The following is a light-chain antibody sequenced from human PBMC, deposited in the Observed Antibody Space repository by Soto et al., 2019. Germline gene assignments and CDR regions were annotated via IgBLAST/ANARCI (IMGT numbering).Light chain of an antibody. J-gene: IGKJ3*01. CDR1: QNVLYSANNKNY. CDR2: WAS. CDR3: QQYYTNPVT. V-gene: IGKV4-1*01. Sequence: DIVMTQSPDSLAVSLGERATINCKSSQNVLYSANNKNYLAWYQQKPGQPPKLLIYWASTRESGVPDRFSGSGYGTDFTLTISILQAEDGALYYCQQYYTNPVTFGPGTKVDIK.